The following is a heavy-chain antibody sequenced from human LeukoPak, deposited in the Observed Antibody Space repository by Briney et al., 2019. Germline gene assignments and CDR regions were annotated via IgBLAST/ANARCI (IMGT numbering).Heavy chain of an antibody. V-gene: IGHV1-24*01. J-gene: IGHJ4*02. Sequence: ASVKVSCKVSGYILTELSMHWVRQAPGKGLEWMGGFDPEDGETIYAQQFQDRVTMTEDTSTDTAYMELSSLRSEDTAVYYCATDRTGTQEIYDYWGQGTLVTVSS. CDR1: GYILTELS. D-gene: IGHD1/OR15-1a*01. CDR3: ATDRTGTQEIYDY. CDR2: FDPEDGET.